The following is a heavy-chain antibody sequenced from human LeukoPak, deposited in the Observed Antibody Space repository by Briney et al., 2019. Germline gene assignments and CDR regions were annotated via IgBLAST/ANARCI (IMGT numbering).Heavy chain of an antibody. V-gene: IGHV4-34*01. CDR2: INHSGST. CDR3: ARHWLDSGTPDRFDY. Sequence: SETLSLTCAVYGGSFSVYYWSWIRQPPGKGLEWIGEINHSGSTNYNPSLKSRVTISVDTSKKQFSLKLSSVTAADTAVYYCARHWLDSGTPDRFDYWGQGTLVTVSS. D-gene: IGHD3-10*01. J-gene: IGHJ4*02. CDR1: GGSFSVYY.